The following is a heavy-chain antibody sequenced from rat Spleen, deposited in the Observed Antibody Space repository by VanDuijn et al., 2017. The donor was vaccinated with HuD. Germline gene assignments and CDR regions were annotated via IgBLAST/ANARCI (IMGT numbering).Heavy chain of an antibody. J-gene: IGHJ2*01. CDR1: GFTFSNYD. Sequence: EVQLVESGGGLVQPGRSLKLSCAASGFTFSNYDMAWVRQTPTKGLEWVASISTGGGSTYYPDSVKGRFTNSRDNAENTGYLQMNSLRSEGTETEYCAKAAIGYEGYSPHYFDYWGQGVMVTVSS. CDR3: AKAAIGYEGYSPHYFDY. D-gene: IGHD1-11*01. V-gene: IGHV5S13*01. CDR2: ISTGGGST.